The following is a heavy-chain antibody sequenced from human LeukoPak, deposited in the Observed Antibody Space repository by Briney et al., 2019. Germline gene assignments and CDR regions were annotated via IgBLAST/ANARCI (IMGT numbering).Heavy chain of an antibody. CDR1: GFTLSSYA. Sequence: GGSLRLSCAASGFTLSSYAMSWVRQAPGKGLEWVSAISDSGTSTYYADSVKGRFTIFRDNSKNTLYLQVNSLRAEDTAVYYCATRERYCTSASCYEWFDPWGQGTLVTVSS. CDR2: ISDSGTST. CDR3: ATRERYCTSASCYEWFDP. D-gene: IGHD2-2*01. J-gene: IGHJ5*02. V-gene: IGHV3-23*01.